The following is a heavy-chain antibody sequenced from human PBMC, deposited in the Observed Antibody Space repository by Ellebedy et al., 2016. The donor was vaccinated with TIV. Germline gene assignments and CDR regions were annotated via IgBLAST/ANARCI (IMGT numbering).Heavy chain of an antibody. D-gene: IGHD2-15*01. CDR3: ARGGRYCSGGSCYSRYYYYYYGMDV. CDR1: GGSISSSNW. CDR2: IYHSGST. Sequence: SETLSLTCAVSGGSISSSNWWSWVRPPPGKGLEWIGVIYHSGSTNYNPSLKSRVTISVDKSKNQFSLKLSSVTAADTAVYYCARGGRYCSGGSCYSRYYYYYYGMDVWGQGTTVTVSS. V-gene: IGHV4-4*02. J-gene: IGHJ6*02.